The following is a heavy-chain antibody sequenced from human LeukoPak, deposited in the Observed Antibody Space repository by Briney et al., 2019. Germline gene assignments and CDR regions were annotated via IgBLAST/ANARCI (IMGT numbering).Heavy chain of an antibody. CDR3: ASPRARGGSYPFDY. CDR2: IYYSGST. CDR1: GGSISSGDYY. V-gene: IGHV4-30-4*08. D-gene: IGHD1-26*01. Sequence: PSETLSLTCTVSGGSISSGDYYWSWIRQPPGKGLEWIGYIYYSGSTYYNPSLKSRFTIPVDTSKNQFSLKLSSVTAADTAVYYCASPRARGGSYPFDYWGQGTLVTVSS. J-gene: IGHJ4*02.